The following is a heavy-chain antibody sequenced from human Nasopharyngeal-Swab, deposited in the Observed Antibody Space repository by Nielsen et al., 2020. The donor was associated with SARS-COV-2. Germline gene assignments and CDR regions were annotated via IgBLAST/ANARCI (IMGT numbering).Heavy chain of an antibody. D-gene: IGHD6-19*01. V-gene: IGHV3-23*01. CDR1: GFTFSSYA. CDR3: AKGGWYGY. J-gene: IGHJ4*02. CDR2: ISGSGGST. Sequence: ETLSLTCAASGFTFSSYAMSWVRQAPGKGLEWVSAISGSGGSTYYADSVKGRFTISRDNSKNTLYLQMNSLRAEDTAVYYCAKGGWYGYWGQGTLVTVSS.